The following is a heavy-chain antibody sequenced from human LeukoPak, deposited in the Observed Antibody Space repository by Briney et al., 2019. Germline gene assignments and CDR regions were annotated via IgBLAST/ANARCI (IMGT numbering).Heavy chain of an antibody. J-gene: IGHJ4*02. CDR3: ARDVSSGTGGCFDY. V-gene: IGHV3-7*04. CDR2: IKQDGSEK. CDR1: GFTFSSYW. D-gene: IGHD1-14*01. Sequence: GGSLRLSCAASGFTFSSYWMSWVRQAPGKGLEWVANIKQDGSEKYYVDSVKGRFTISRDNAKNSLYLQMNSLRAEDTAVYYCARDVSSGTGGCFDYWGQGTLVTVSS.